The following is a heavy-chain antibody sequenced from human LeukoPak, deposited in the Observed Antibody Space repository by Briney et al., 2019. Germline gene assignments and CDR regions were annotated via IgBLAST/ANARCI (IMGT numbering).Heavy chain of an antibody. D-gene: IGHD3-22*01. V-gene: IGHV1-24*01. CDR1: GYTLTELS. Sequence: ASVKVSCKVSGYTLTELSMHWVRQAPAKGLEWMGGFDPEDGETIYAQKFQGRVTMTEDTSTDTAYMELSSLRSEDTAVYYCATDEYYYDSSGYSPRPFDYWGQGTLVTVSS. J-gene: IGHJ4*02. CDR2: FDPEDGET. CDR3: ATDEYYYDSSGYSPRPFDY.